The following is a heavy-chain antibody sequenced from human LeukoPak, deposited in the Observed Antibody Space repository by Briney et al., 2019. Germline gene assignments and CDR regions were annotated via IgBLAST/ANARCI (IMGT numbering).Heavy chain of an antibody. CDR2: INPNSGYT. J-gene: IGHJ4*02. CDR3: ARDSGVPPRSTVYDY. V-gene: IGHV1-2*02. Sequence: ASVKVSCKSSGYTFTDYYMHWVRQAPGQGLQWVGYINPNSGYTNYAQKFQGRVTMTRDASITTAYMELSRLRSDDAAVYYCARDSGVPPRSTVYDYWGQGTLVTVSS. CDR1: GYTFTDYY. D-gene: IGHD2-8*01.